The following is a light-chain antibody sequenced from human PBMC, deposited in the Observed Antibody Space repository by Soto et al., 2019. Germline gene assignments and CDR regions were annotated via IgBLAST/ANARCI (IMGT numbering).Light chain of an antibody. CDR3: SSYAGSNNWV. CDR1: SSDVGGYNY. CDR2: GVT. J-gene: IGLJ3*02. V-gene: IGLV2-8*01. Sequence: QSALTQPPSASGSPGQSVTISCTGTSSDVGGYNYVSWYQQHPSKAPKLMIYGVTKRPSGVPDRFSGSKYGNTATLTVSGLQAEDGADYYCSSYAGSNNWVFGGGTKLTVL.